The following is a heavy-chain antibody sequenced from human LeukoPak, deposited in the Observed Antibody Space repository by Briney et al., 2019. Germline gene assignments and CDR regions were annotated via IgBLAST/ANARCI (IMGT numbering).Heavy chain of an antibody. D-gene: IGHD3-22*01. J-gene: IGHJ4*02. CDR3: ARHQGHDFYDSSGYYSFDY. CDR1: GGSINNYH. V-gene: IGHV4-59*08. Sequence: SETLSRTCIVSGGSINNYHWSWIRQPPGKGLEWIGYIYYTGSTNYSPSLKSRVTISADTSKNQFSMKLRSVTAADTAVYFCARHQGHDFYDSSGYYSFDYWGQGTLVTVSS. CDR2: IYYTGST.